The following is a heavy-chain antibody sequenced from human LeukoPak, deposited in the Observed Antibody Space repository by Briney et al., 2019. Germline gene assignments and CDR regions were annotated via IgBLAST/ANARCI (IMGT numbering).Heavy chain of an antibody. D-gene: IGHD6-19*01. CDR1: GFTFSSYA. Sequence: GGSLRLSCAASGFTFSSYAMSWVRQAPGKGLEWVSAISGSGGSTYYADSVKGRFTISRDNSKNTLYLQMNSLRAEDTALYYCAKDKRSIAVAGLDYWGQGTLVTVSS. CDR3: AKDKRSIAVAGLDY. V-gene: IGHV3-23*01. CDR2: ISGSGGST. J-gene: IGHJ4*02.